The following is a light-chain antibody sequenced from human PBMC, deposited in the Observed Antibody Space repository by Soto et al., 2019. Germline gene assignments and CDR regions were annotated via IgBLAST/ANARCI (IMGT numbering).Light chain of an antibody. Sequence: EVVLTQSAGTLSLSPGEGATLSCRASQSISSTYLAWYQQRPGQAPRLLIYATSTRATGIPDRFSGSGSRTDFTLTISRLEPEDFAVYYCQQYGSFTFGPGTKVDFK. J-gene: IGKJ3*01. CDR2: ATS. V-gene: IGKV3-20*01. CDR3: QQYGSFT. CDR1: QSISSTY.